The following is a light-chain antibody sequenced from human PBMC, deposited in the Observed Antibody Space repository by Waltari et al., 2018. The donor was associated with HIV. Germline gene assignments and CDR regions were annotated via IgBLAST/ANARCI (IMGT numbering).Light chain of an antibody. Sequence: QSALTQPASVSGSPGQSITISCTGSSSDVGTYNSVSWYQQHPVKAPKLIIYEVSNRPSGVSNRFSGSKSCSTASLTISGLQAEDEADYYCSSYTSGNAVLFGGGTKVTVL. CDR3: SSYTSGNAVL. CDR2: EVS. CDR1: SSDVGTYNS. J-gene: IGLJ2*01. V-gene: IGLV2-14*01.